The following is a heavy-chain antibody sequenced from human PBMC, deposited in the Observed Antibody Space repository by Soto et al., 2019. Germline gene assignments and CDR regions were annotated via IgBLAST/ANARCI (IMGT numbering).Heavy chain of an antibody. V-gene: IGHV1-8*01. CDR2: MNPNSGNT. CDR1: GYTFTSYD. Sequence: ASVKVSCKASGYTFTSYDINWVRQATGQGLEWMGWMNPNSGNTGYAQKFQRRVTMTRNTSISTAYMELSSLRSEDTAVYYCARGPGSWYYYYMDVWGKGTTVTVSS. CDR3: ARGPGSWYYYYMDV. J-gene: IGHJ6*03. D-gene: IGHD6-13*01.